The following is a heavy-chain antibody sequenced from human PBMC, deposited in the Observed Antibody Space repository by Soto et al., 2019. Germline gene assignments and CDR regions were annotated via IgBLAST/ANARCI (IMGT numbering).Heavy chain of an antibody. Sequence: QVQLVESGGGVVQPGRSLRLSCAASGFTFSSYGMHWVRQARGKGLEWVAFIWHDGGNKFYAESVKGRFTISRDNPKNTLYRQMTSLSAEDTAMYYCVRDGDVNTGFGKDYWGQGTLVTVSS. CDR2: IWHDGGNK. D-gene: IGHD3-16*01. J-gene: IGHJ4*02. CDR3: VRDGDVNTGFGKDY. V-gene: IGHV3-33*01. CDR1: GFTFSSYG.